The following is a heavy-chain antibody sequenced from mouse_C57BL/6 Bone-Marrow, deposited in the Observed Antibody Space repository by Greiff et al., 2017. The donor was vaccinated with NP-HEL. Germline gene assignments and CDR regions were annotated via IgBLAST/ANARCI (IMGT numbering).Heavy chain of an antibody. CDR3: ARRGCGNYAYWYFDV. V-gene: IGHV5-15*01. CDR2: ISNLAYSI. D-gene: IGHD2-1*01. J-gene: IGHJ1*03. CDR1: GFTFSDYG. Sequence: EVQGVESGGGLVQPGGSLKLSCAASGFTFSDYGMAWVRQAPRKGPEWVAFISNLAYSIYYADTVTGRFTLSRENAKNTLYLEMSSLRSEDTAMYYCARRGCGNYAYWYFDVWGTGTTVTVSS.